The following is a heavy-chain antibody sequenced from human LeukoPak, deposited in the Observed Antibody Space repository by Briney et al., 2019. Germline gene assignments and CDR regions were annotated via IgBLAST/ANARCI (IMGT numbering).Heavy chain of an antibody. J-gene: IGHJ4*02. D-gene: IGHD2/OR15-2a*01. CDR1: GFTFSDYG. V-gene: IGHV3-33*01. CDR3: ARDKYSTHYSLFDY. CDR2: IYYDGSSK. Sequence: GGSLRLSCAASGFTFSDYGMHWVRQAPGKGLEGVAVIYYDGSSKYYADSVKGRFTISRDNFKNTLYLQMNSLRAEDTALYYCARDKYSTHYSLFDYWGQGTLVSVSS.